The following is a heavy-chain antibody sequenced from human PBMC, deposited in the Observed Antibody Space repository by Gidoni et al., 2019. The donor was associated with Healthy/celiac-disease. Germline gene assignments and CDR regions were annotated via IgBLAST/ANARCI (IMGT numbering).Heavy chain of an antibody. J-gene: IGHJ2*01. CDR3: ARPPGNWYFDL. CDR1: GGSISSSSYY. CDR2: IYYSGST. D-gene: IGHD6-13*01. V-gene: IGHV4-39*01. Sequence: QLQLQESGPGLVKPSETLSLTCTVSGGSISSSSYYWGWIRQPPGKGLEWIGSIYYSGSTYYNPSLKSRVTISVDTSKNQFSLKLSSVTAADTAVYYCARPPGNWYFDLWGRGTLVTVSS.